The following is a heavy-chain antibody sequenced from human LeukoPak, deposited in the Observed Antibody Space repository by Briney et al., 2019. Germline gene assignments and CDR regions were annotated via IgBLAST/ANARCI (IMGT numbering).Heavy chain of an antibody. V-gene: IGHV1-69*04. CDR1: GGTFSSYA. Sequence: SVKVSCKASGGTFSSYAISWVRQAPGQGLEWMGRIIPILGIASYAQKFQGRVTITADKSTSTAYMELSSLRSEDTAVYYCASEVDTFGGVIVQYYFDYWGQGTLVTVSS. CDR2: IIPILGIA. J-gene: IGHJ4*02. CDR3: ASEVDTFGGVIVQYYFDY. D-gene: IGHD3-16*02.